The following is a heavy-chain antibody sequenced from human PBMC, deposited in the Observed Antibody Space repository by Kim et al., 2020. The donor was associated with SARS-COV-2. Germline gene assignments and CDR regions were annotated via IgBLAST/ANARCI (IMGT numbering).Heavy chain of an antibody. CDR3: ARAAAGGTKRYFDY. D-gene: IGHD6-13*01. J-gene: IGHJ4*02. V-gene: IGHV4-61*02. Sequence: PPLQSRFTISVDTSKIQFSQKLGSVTAADTAVYYCARAAAGGTKRYFDYWGQGTLVTVSS.